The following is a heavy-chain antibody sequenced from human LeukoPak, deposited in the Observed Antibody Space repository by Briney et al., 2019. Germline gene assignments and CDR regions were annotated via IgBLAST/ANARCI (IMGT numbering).Heavy chain of an antibody. CDR3: ARDLRFGGAFDI. CDR2: ISYDGSNK. V-gene: IGHV3-30*01. J-gene: IGHJ3*02. D-gene: IGHD3-3*01. CDR1: GFTFSSYA. Sequence: GGSLRLSCAASGFTFSSYAMHWVRQAPGKGLEWAAVISYDGSNKYYADSVKGRFTISRDNSKNTLYLQMNSLRAEDTAVYYCARDLRFGGAFDIWGQGTMVTVSS.